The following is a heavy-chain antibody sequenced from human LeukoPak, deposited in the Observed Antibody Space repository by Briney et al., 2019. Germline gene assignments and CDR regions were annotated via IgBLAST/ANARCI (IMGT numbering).Heavy chain of an antibody. D-gene: IGHD2-2*01. V-gene: IGHV4-39*01. J-gene: IGHJ4*02. Sequence: PSETLSPTCTVSGGSIGSSSYYWGWIRQPPGKGLEWIGSIYYSGSTYYNPSLKSRVTISVDTSKNQFSLKLSSVTAADTAVYYCARQPAAMFTWAYYFDYWGQGTLVTVSS. CDR2: IYYSGST. CDR1: GGSIGSSSYY. CDR3: ARQPAAMFTWAYYFDY.